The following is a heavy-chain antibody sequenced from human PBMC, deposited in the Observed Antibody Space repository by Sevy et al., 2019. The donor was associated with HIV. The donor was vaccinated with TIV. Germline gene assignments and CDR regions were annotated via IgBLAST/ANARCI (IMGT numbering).Heavy chain of an antibody. J-gene: IGHJ4*02. D-gene: IGHD2-15*01. CDR2: ISSSSSYI. CDR3: AGVGGPYCSGGSCYSDY. V-gene: IGHV3-21*01. Sequence: GGSLRLSCAASGFTFSSYSMNWVRQAPGKGLEWVSSISSSSSYIYYADSVKGRFTISRDNAKNSLYLQMNSLRAEDTAVYYCAGVGGPYCSGGSCYSDYWGQGTLVTVSS. CDR1: GFTFSSYS.